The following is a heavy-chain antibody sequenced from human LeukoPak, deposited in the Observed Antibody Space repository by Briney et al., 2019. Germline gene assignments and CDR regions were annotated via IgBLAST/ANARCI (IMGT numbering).Heavy chain of an antibody. J-gene: IGHJ4*02. CDR3: ARDEGGQLNYFDY. Sequence: PSETLSLTCTVSGGSISSYHWSWIRQSPGKTLEWIGYIYYSGSTNYNPSLKSRVTISVDTSKSQFSLKLSSVTAADTAVYYCARDEGGQLNYFDYWGQGTLVTVSS. CDR2: IYYSGST. V-gene: IGHV4-59*01. CDR1: GGSISSYH. D-gene: IGHD2-2*01.